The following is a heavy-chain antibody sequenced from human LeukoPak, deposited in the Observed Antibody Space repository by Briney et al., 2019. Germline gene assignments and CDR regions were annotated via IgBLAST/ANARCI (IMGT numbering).Heavy chain of an antibody. J-gene: IGHJ5*02. CDR2: INHSGST. D-gene: IGHD4-17*01. Sequence: KPSETLSLTCAVYGGSFSGYYWSWIRQPPGKGLEWIGEINHSGSTNYNPSLKSRVTISVDTSKNQFSLKLSSVTAADTAVYYCARGQGYGAKTAYRSFDPWGQGTLVTVSS. V-gene: IGHV4-34*01. CDR1: GGSFSGYY. CDR3: ARGQGYGAKTAYRSFDP.